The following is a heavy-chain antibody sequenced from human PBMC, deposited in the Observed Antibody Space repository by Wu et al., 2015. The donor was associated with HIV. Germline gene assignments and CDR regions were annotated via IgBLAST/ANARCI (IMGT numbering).Heavy chain of an antibody. D-gene: IGHD3-10*01. J-gene: IGHJ3*02. CDR2: IIPIFGTA. Sequence: QVQLVQSGAEVKKPGSSVKVSCKASGGTFSSYAISWVRQAPGQGLEWMGGIIPIFGTANYAQKFQGRVTITTDESTSTAYMELSSLRSEDTAVYYCARGTNYYGSGNWGAFDIWGQGTMVTVSS. CDR3: ARGTNYYGSGNWGAFDI. V-gene: IGHV1-69*05. CDR1: GGTFSSYA.